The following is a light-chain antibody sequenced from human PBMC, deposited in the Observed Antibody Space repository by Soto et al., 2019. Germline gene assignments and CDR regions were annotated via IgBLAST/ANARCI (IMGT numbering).Light chain of an antibody. J-gene: IGKJ3*01. CDR2: AAS. CDR1: QSISSY. V-gene: IGKV1-39*01. CDR3: QQSYSTPQT. Sequence: DIQKTQSPSCLSASVGDRVIITCRASQSISSYLNWYQQKPGKAPKLLIYAASSLQSGVPSRFSGSGSGTDFTLTISSLQPEDFATYYCQQSYSTPQTFGPGTKVDI.